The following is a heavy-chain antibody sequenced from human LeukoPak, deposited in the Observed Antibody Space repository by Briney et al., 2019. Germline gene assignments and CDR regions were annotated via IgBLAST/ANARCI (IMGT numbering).Heavy chain of an antibody. CDR2: ISYDGSNR. Sequence: PGGSLRLSCAASGFTFSNYGMHWVRQAPGKGLEWVAVISYDGSNRYCADSVKGRFTISRDNSKNMLYLQMNSLRAEDTAVYYCAKSQYSRDGGFDYWGQGTLVTVSS. J-gene: IGHJ4*02. CDR1: GFTFSNYG. D-gene: IGHD2-15*01. V-gene: IGHV3-30*18. CDR3: AKSQYSRDGGFDY.